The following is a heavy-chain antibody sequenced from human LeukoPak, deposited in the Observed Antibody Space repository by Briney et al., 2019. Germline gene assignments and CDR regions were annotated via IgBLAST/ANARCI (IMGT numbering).Heavy chain of an antibody. CDR1: GGSISSGDYY. Sequence: PSQTLSLTCTVSGGSISSGDYYWSWIRQPPGKGLEWIGYIYYSGSTYYNPSLKSRVTISLDTSQNQFSLNLSPVTAADTAVYYCARGYCSGGSCYRDFDYWGQGTLVTVSS. D-gene: IGHD2-15*01. CDR2: IYYSGST. CDR3: ARGYCSGGSCYRDFDY. J-gene: IGHJ4*02. V-gene: IGHV4-30-4*01.